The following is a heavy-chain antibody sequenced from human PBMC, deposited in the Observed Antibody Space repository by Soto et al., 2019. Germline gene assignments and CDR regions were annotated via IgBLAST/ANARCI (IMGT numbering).Heavy chain of an antibody. CDR3: ARVVGIVARPGWFDP. J-gene: IGHJ5*02. CDR2: IIPIFGTA. CDR1: GGTFSSYA. D-gene: IGHD6-6*01. V-gene: IGHV1-69*13. Sequence: SVKVSCKASGGTFSSYAISWVRQAPGQGLEWMGGIIPIFGTANYAQKFQGRVTITADESTSTAYMELSSLRSEDTAVYYCARVVGIVARPGWFDPWGQGTLVSVYS.